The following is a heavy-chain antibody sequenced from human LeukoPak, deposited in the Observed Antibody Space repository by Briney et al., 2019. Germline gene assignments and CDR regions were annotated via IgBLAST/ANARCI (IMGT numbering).Heavy chain of an antibody. CDR3: ARDPRWVIYYYYGMDV. CDR1: GYTFTSYG. D-gene: IGHD2/OR15-2a*01. CDR2: ISAYNGNT. Sequence: ASVKVSCKASGYTFTSYGISWVRQAPGQGLEWMGWISAYNGNTNYAQKLQGRVTMTTDTSTSAAYMELRSLRSDDTAVYYCARDPRWVIYYYYGMDVWGQGTTVTVSS. V-gene: IGHV1-18*01. J-gene: IGHJ6*02.